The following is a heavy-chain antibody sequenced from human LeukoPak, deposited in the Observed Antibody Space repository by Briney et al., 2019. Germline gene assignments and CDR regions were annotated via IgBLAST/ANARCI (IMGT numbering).Heavy chain of an antibody. CDR3: ARRVAYCSSTSCSFDI. CDR2: IYYSGST. CDR1: GGSISSSSYY. J-gene: IGHJ3*02. D-gene: IGHD2-2*01. V-gene: IGHV4-39*01. Sequence: PSETLSLTCTVSGGSISSSSYYWGWIRQPPGKGLEWIGSIYYSGSTYYNLSLKSRVTISVDTSKNQFSLKLSSVTAADTAVYYCARRVAYCSSTSCSFDIWGQGTMVTVSS.